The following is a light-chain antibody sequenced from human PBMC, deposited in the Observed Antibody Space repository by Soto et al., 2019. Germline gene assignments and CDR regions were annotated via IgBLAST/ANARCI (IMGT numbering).Light chain of an antibody. CDR2: RAS. V-gene: IGKV3-20*01. J-gene: IGKJ4*01. CDR3: QHYDSSPVV. Sequence: EIVLTQSPGTLSLSPGERATLSCRVSQSISSRHLAWYQQRPGQAARLLIYRASTRAIGIPDRFSGSGSGTDFTLNISRLEPEDFALYHCQHYDSSPVVFRGGTKVEIK. CDR1: QSISSRH.